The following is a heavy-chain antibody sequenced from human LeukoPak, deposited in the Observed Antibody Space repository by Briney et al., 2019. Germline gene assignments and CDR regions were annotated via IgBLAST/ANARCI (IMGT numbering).Heavy chain of an antibody. D-gene: IGHD3-22*01. J-gene: IGHJ4*02. CDR3: ARDSYDGSGYYPAESDY. CDR1: GGTFSSYA. CDR2: IIPIFGIA. Sequence: ASVKVSCKASGGTFSSYAISWVRQAPGQGLEWMGRIIPIFGIANYAQKFQGRVTITADKSTSTAYMELSSLRSEDTAVYYCARDSYDGSGYYPAESDYWGQGTLVTVSS. V-gene: IGHV1-69*04.